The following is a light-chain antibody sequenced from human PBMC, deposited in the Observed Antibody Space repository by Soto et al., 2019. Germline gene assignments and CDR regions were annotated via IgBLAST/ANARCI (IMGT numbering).Light chain of an antibody. J-gene: IGKJ4*01. Sequence: IVLTQSPATLSASPGERVTLSCRASQSASDNVAWYQQKPGQGLRLLIYAASAVATGVPDRFSGGGSGTEFTLTISSLQSEDFALYSCQQYNDWPPLTFGGGTRVDIK. V-gene: IGKV3D-15*01. CDR3: QQYNDWPPLT. CDR2: AAS. CDR1: QSASDN.